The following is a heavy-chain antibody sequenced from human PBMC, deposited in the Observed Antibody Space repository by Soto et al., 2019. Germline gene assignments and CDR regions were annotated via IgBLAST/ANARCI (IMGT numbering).Heavy chain of an antibody. V-gene: IGHV3-23*01. J-gene: IGHJ4*02. Sequence: EVQLLESGGGLVQPGGSLRLSCADSGFTFSRYAMSLVRQAPGKGLAWVSGISVSGGSTYYADSVKGRFTISRDNSKNTLYLQMNRLRAEDTAVYYCASNTRYNTPDYWGQGTLVTVSS. CDR2: ISVSGGST. D-gene: IGHD3-3*01. CDR3: ASNTRYNTPDY. CDR1: GFTFSRYA.